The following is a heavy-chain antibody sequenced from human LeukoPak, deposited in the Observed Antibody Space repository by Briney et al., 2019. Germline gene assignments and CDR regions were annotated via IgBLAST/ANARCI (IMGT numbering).Heavy chain of an antibody. CDR3: ARDAVGSTSCCLHEDLYYRDV. CDR2: ISSSRSTI. CDR1: AFTFNNDN. Sequence: PGVSLSLSCAASAFTFNNDNMKWVRQAPGKGLVWVSYISSSRSTIYHADSVRGRFTIYRDNAKNSLYLQRNSLRAEYTAVYYCARDAVGSTSCCLHEDLYYRDVWGKGTTVTVSS. J-gene: IGHJ6*03. V-gene: IGHV3-48*01. D-gene: IGHD2-2*01.